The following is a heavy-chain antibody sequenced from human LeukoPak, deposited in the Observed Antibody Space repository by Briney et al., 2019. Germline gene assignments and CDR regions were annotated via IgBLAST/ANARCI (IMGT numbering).Heavy chain of an antibody. CDR1: GYSFTNYW. D-gene: IGHD3-22*01. J-gene: IGHJ3*02. Sequence: AESLKISCNGAGYSFTNYWIAWVRQMAGQGLEWMGIIYPGDSESKYSPSFQSQVTTSADKSTSTAYVQWSSLKASDTATYYCARHPRNYYASYGYYNIDTFDIWGQGTLVTVSS. CDR2: IYPGDSES. CDR3: ARHPRNYYASYGYYNIDTFDI. V-gene: IGHV5-51*01.